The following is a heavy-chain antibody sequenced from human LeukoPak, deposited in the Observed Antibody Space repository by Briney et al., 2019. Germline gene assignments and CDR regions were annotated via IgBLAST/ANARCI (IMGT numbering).Heavy chain of an antibody. CDR3: AKDMADGYNWLGDAFDI. CDR2: ISWNSCSI. Sequence: GGSLRLSCAASGFTFDDYAMHWVRQAPGKGLEWVSGISWNSCSIGYADSVKGRFTISRDNAKNSLYLQMNSLRAEDTALYYCAKDMADGYNWLGDAFDIWGQGTMVTVSS. CDR1: GFTFDDYA. J-gene: IGHJ3*02. V-gene: IGHV3-9*01. D-gene: IGHD5-24*01.